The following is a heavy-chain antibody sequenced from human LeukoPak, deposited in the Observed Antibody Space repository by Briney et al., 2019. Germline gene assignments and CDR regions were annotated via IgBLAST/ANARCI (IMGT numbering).Heavy chain of an antibody. Sequence: GGSLRLSCAASGFTFDDYAMHWVRQAPGKGLEWVSLISWDGGSTYYADSVKGRFTISRDNSKNSLYLQMNSLRAEDTALYYCAKDYCSSTSCYFDYWGRGTLVTVSS. D-gene: IGHD2-2*01. CDR2: ISWDGGST. J-gene: IGHJ4*02. CDR1: GFTFDDYA. CDR3: AKDYCSSTSCYFDY. V-gene: IGHV3-43D*04.